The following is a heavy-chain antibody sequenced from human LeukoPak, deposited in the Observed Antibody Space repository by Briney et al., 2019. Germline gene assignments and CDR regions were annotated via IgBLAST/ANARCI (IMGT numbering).Heavy chain of an antibody. CDR2: INAGNGNT. CDR3: ARDWARGKAFDI. CDR1: GYTFTSYA. V-gene: IGHV1-3*01. Sequence: ASVKVSCKASGYTFTSYAMHWVRQAPGQRLEWMGWINAGNGNTKYSQKFQGRVTITRDTSASTAYMELSSLRSEDTAVYYCARDWARGKAFDIWGQGTMVTVSS. D-gene: IGHD1-26*01. J-gene: IGHJ3*02.